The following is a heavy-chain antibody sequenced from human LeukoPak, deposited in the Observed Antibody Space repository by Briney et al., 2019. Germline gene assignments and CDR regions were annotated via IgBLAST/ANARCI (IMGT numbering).Heavy chain of an antibody. CDR3: ARDLVRGYSYGVFDY. CDR1: GYSISSGYY. CDR2: IYHSGSN. D-gene: IGHD5-18*01. Sequence: PSETLSLTCAVSGYSISSGYYWGWVRQPPGKGLELIGSIYHSGSNYYDPSLKSRVTISGDTSKNQFSLQLNSVTAADTAVYYCARDLVRGYSYGVFDYWGQGTLVTVSS. V-gene: IGHV4-38-2*01. J-gene: IGHJ4*02.